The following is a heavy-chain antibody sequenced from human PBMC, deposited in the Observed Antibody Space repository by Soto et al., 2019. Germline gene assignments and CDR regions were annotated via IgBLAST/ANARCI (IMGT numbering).Heavy chain of an antibody. CDR1: GFTFSSYA. CDR2: ISGSGDST. Sequence: EVQLLESGGGLVQPGGSLRLSCTASGFTFSSYAMNWVRQAPGKGLEWVSVISGSGDSTYYADSVKGRFTISRDNSKNTLYLQMKSLIAEDTAVYYCASRTSGWYFDYWGQGTVVTVSS. D-gene: IGHD6-19*01. J-gene: IGHJ4*02. V-gene: IGHV3-23*01. CDR3: ASRTSGWYFDY.